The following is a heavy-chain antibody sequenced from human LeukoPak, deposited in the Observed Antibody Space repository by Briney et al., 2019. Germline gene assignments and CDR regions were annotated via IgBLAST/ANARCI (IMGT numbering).Heavy chain of an antibody. D-gene: IGHD6-19*01. CDR1: GFSFSSYG. CDR3: ARETYSSGWYSRYYYYYMDV. CDR2: IRYDGSNK. J-gene: IGHJ6*03. V-gene: IGHV3-30*02. Sequence: PGGSLRLSCAASGFSFSSYGMYWVRQAPGKGLEWVAFIRYDGSNKYYADSVKGRFTISRDNAKNSLYLQMNSLRAEDTAVYYCARETYSSGWYSRYYYYYMDVWGKGTTVTVSS.